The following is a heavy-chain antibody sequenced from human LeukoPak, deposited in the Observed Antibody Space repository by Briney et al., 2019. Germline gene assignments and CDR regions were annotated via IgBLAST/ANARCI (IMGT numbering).Heavy chain of an antibody. J-gene: IGHJ4*02. V-gene: IGHV4-39*07. D-gene: IGHD3-10*01. Sequence: PSETLSLTCTVSGGSISSSSYYWGWIRQPPGKGLEWIGSIYYSGSTYYNPSLKSRVTISVDTSKNQFSLKLSSVTAADTAVYYCARDHGSTEAVDYWGQGTLVTVSS. CDR1: GGSISSSSYY. CDR2: IYYSGST. CDR3: ARDHGSTEAVDY.